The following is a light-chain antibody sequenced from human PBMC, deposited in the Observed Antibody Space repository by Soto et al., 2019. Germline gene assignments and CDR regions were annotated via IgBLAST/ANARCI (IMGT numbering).Light chain of an antibody. CDR2: WAS. CDR3: QQYYTTPWA. J-gene: IGKJ1*01. CDR1: QSVLYSANDENY. V-gene: IGKV4-1*01. Sequence: DIVMTQSPASLAVSLGERATLNCKSSQSVLYSANDENYLAWYQQKPGQPPKLLIYWASTRESGVPDRFSGSGSRTDFTLTISSLQAEDVAVYYCQQYYTTPWAFGQGTKVDIK.